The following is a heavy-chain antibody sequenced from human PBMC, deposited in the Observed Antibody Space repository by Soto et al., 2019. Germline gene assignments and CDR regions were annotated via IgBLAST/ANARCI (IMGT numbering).Heavy chain of an antibody. CDR3: TLWEQALLAY. CDR2: ISSDGNHK. D-gene: IGHD1-1*01. J-gene: IGHJ4*02. CDR1: GFSVSAYT. Sequence: QVQLVESGGGVVQPGRSLRLSCAASGFSVSAYTVHWVLQAPGKGLAWGAVISSDGNHKYYTDSVKGRLAIFTNTSTNTECLQMNSMGPEDTAVYYCTLWEQALLAYGGQGTRFTVSS. V-gene: IGHV3-30*09.